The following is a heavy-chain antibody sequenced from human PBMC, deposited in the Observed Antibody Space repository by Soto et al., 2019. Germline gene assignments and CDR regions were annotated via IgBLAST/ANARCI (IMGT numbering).Heavy chain of an antibody. CDR2: IRSRANNFAT. V-gene: IGHV3-73*02. J-gene: IGHJ6*02. Sequence: EVQLVGSGGGLVQPGGSLKLSCAASGFIFSGSAIHWVRQASGKGLEWVGRIRSRANNFATSSAASVKGRFTFSRDDSKNTAYLQMNTLKPEDTAVYYCARGQGAAIGDYYYHGMDVWGQGTTVTVSS. CDR1: GFIFSGSA. D-gene: IGHD2-2*02. CDR3: ARGQGAAIGDYYYHGMDV.